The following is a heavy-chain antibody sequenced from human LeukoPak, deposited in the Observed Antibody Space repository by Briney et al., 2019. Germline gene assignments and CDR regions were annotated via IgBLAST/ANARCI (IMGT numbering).Heavy chain of an antibody. CDR3: ARYNSGWYY. D-gene: IGHD6-19*01. CDR2: ISEDGGRT. J-gene: IGHJ4*02. V-gene: IGHV3-43*02. Sequence: GGSLRLSCAASGFTFDDSIMHWVRQRPGKGLEWVSLISEDGGRTEYADSVEGRFTISRDNAKNSLYLQMNSLRAEDTAVYYCARYNSGWYYWGQGTLVTVSS. CDR1: GFTFDDSI.